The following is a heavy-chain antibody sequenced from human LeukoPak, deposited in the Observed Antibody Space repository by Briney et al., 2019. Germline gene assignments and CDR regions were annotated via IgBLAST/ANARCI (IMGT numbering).Heavy chain of an antibody. Sequence: SVKVSCKASGGTFSSYAISWVRQAPGQGLEWMGGIIPIFGTANYAKKFQGRVTITADESTSTAYMELSSLRSEDTAVYYCARGDYYGSGSYPPPYWGQGTLVTVSS. V-gene: IGHV1-69*13. CDR2: IIPIFGTA. J-gene: IGHJ4*02. D-gene: IGHD3-10*01. CDR1: GGTFSSYA. CDR3: ARGDYYGSGSYPPPY.